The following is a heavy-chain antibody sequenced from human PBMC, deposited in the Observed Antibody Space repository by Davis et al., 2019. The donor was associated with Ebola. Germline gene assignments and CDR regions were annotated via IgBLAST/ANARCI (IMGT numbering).Heavy chain of an antibody. J-gene: IGHJ5*02. CDR3: ARALGVITFGGA. Sequence: GGSLRLSCAASGFTFDDYAMHWVRQAPGKGLEWVSGISWNSGSIGYADSVKGRFTISRDNAKNTLYLQMNSLRAEDTAVYYCARALGVITFGGASGQGTLVTVSS. CDR1: GFTFDDYA. D-gene: IGHD3-16*01. V-gene: IGHV3-9*01. CDR2: ISWNSGSI.